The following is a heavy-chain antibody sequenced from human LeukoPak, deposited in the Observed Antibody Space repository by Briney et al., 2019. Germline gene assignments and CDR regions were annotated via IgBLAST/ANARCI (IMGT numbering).Heavy chain of an antibody. D-gene: IGHD4-17*01. CDR1: GFTFDDYA. V-gene: IGHV3-9*01. J-gene: IGHJ4*02. Sequence: GGSLRLSCAASGFTFDDYAMHWVRQAPGKGLEWVSGISWNSGSIGYADSVKGRFTISRDNAKNSLYLQMNSLRAEDTALYYCAKDRVKDYGALDYWGQGTLVTVSS. CDR3: AKDRVKDYGALDY. CDR2: ISWNSGSI.